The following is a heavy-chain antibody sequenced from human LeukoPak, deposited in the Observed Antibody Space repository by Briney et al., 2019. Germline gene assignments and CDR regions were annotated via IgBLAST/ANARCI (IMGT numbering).Heavy chain of an antibody. Sequence: SETLSLTCTVSGGSISSSSYYWGWIRQPPGKGLEWIGSIYYSGSTYYNPSLKSRVTISVDTSKNQFSLKLSSVTAADTAVYYCAKSVSTYAYYFDYWGQGTLVTVSS. CDR1: GGSISSSSYY. D-gene: IGHD4-17*01. CDR3: AKSVSTYAYYFDY. J-gene: IGHJ4*02. CDR2: IYYSGST. V-gene: IGHV4-39*07.